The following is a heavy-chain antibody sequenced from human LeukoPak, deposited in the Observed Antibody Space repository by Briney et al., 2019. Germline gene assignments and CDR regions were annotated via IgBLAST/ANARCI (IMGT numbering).Heavy chain of an antibody. Sequence: SETLSLTCTVSGGSISSSSYYWGWIRQPPGKGLEWIGSIYYSGSTYYNPSLKSRVTISVDTSKNQFSLKVSSVTAADTAVYYCAIGPVEMATTWGQGTLVTVSS. D-gene: IGHD5-24*01. CDR2: IYYSGST. J-gene: IGHJ5*02. CDR3: AIGPVEMATT. CDR1: GGSISSSSYY. V-gene: IGHV4-39*07.